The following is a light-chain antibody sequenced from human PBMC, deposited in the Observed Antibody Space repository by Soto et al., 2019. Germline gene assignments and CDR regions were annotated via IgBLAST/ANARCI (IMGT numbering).Light chain of an antibody. CDR3: QQSYSTPIT. CDR1: QSISSY. V-gene: IGKV1-39*01. CDR2: AAS. J-gene: IGKJ5*01. Sequence: IQMTQSPSSLSASVGDRVTITCRASQSISSYLNWYQEKPGKAPKLLIYAASSLQSGVPSRFSGSGSGTDFTLTISSLQPEDFATYYCQQSYSTPITFGQGTRLE.